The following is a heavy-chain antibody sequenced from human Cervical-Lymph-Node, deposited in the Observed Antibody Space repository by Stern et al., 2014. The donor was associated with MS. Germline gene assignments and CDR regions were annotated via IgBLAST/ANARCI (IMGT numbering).Heavy chain of an antibody. CDR3: ARIRYYDSSGFDI. V-gene: IGHV2-70*01. D-gene: IGHD3-22*01. J-gene: IGHJ3*02. Sequence: QVPLKESGPALVKPTQTLTLTCNFSGFSLSTSGMCVSWIRPPPGQDLEWLAIIDWDDDKYYSTSLKTRLTISKDTSKNQVVLTMTNMDPVDTATYYCARIRYYDSSGFDIWGQGTMVTVSS. CDR2: IDWDDDK. CDR1: GFSLSTSGMC.